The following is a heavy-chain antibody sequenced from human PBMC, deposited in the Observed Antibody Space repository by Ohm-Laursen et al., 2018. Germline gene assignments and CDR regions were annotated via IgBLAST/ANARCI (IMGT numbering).Heavy chain of an antibody. CDR3: VKGGSYYDSFDY. J-gene: IGHJ4*02. Sequence: SLRLSCSAAGFTFDAYAMHWVRQVPGKGLEWVSGISWNSGNMGYADSVKGRFTTSRDNAKNSLYLQMNSLRAGDTALYYCVKGGSYYDSFDYWGQGTLVTVSS. V-gene: IGHV3-9*01. CDR1: GFTFDAYA. D-gene: IGHD3-22*01. CDR2: ISWNSGNM.